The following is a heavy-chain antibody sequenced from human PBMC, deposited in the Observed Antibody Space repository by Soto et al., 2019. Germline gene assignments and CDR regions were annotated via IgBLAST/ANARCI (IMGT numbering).Heavy chain of an antibody. D-gene: IGHD2-2*01. CDR2: ITSSSVT. J-gene: IGHJ4*02. CDR1: GFSFSTHS. Sequence: EVQLVESGGGLVQPGGSLRLSCAASGFSFSTHSMNWVRQAPGKGLEWISYITSSSVTMYADSVKGRFTISRDNAKNSLYLQMNGLRVVDTAVYFCVGEVGFQLIYWGQGTLVTVSS. CDR3: VGEVGFQLIY. V-gene: IGHV3-48*01.